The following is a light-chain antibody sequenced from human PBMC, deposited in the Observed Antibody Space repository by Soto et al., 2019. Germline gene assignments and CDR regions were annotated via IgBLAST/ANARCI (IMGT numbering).Light chain of an antibody. CDR3: HQANSSPIT. CDR1: QNFGSTS. Sequence: SPDRLSVSSGESADLCCRRSQNFGSTSLAWYQQKRGQAPRFLIYGASSRATGIPDRFSGSGSGTDFTLTICRLAPEDVATNYCHQANSSPITIGQGTRLEI. V-gene: IGKV3-20*01. J-gene: IGKJ5*01. CDR2: GAS.